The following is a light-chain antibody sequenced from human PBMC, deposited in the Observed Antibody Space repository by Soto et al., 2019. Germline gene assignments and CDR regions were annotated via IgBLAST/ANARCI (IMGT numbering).Light chain of an antibody. V-gene: IGKV3-20*01. J-gene: IGKJ3*01. Sequence: EIVLTQSPGTLSLSPGERATLSCRASQSVSSSYLAWYQQKPGQAPRLLIYGASSRATDIPDRFSGSGSGTDFTLTISRLEPEDFAVYYCHQYCSSPPNFRPVPKVDIK. CDR2: GAS. CDR3: HQYCSSPPN. CDR1: QSVSSSY.